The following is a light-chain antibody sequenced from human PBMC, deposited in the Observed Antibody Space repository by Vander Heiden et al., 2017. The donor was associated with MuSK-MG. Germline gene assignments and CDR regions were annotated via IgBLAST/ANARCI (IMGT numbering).Light chain of an antibody. V-gene: IGKV3-11*01. CDR1: QSLDSY. J-gene: IGKJ3*01. CDR3: QYLSDRPPFT. CDR2: DSS. Sequence: EIVLTQSPATLSLAPGERATLSCRASQSLDSYLAWYQQKPGQTPRLLIYDSSKRASGIPPRFSGSGYGTDFTLTISSREPEDFAVYYCQYLSDRPPFTFGHGTKVHI.